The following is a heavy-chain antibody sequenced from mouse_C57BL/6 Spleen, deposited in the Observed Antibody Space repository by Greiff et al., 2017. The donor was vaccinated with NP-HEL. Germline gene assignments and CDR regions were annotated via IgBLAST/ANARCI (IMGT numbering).Heavy chain of an antibody. CDR1: GYTFTSYW. V-gene: IGHV1-59*01. J-gene: IGHJ3*01. CDR2: IDPSDSYT. CDR3: ARSDYGSSYGKFAY. D-gene: IGHD1-1*01. Sequence: VQLQQPGAELVRPGTSVKLSCKASGYTFTSYWMHWVKQRPGQGLEWIGVIDPSDSYTNYNQKFKGKATLTVDTSSSTAYMQLSSLTSEDSAVYYCARSDYGSSYGKFAYWGQGTLVTVSA.